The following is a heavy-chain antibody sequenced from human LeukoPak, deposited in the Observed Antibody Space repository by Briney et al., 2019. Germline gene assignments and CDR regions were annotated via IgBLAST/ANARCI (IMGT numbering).Heavy chain of an antibody. CDR1: GGSISSYY. CDR3: ARYYYDSSGLTLDAFDI. Sequence: SETLSLTCTVSGGSISSYYWSWIRQPPGKGLEWIGYIYYSGSTNYNPSLKSRVTISVDTSKNQFSLKLSSVTATDTAVYYCARYYYDSSGLTLDAFDIWGQGTMVTVSS. J-gene: IGHJ3*02. D-gene: IGHD3-22*01. V-gene: IGHV4-59*01. CDR2: IYYSGST.